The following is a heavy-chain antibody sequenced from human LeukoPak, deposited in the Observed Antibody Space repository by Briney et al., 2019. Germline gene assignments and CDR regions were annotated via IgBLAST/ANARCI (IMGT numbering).Heavy chain of an antibody. J-gene: IGHJ4*02. D-gene: IGHD3-22*01. Sequence: GGSLRLSCAASGFTFDDYAMHWVRQAPGRGLEWVSGISWNSGSIGYADSVKGRFTISRDNAKNSLYLQMNSLRAEDTALYYCAKGDEDDSSGYYLFDYWGQGTLVTVSS. CDR1: GFTFDDYA. V-gene: IGHV3-9*01. CDR2: ISWNSGSI. CDR3: AKGDEDDSSGYYLFDY.